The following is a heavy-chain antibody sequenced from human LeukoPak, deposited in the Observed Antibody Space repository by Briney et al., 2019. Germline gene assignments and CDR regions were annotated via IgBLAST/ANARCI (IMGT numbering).Heavy chain of an antibody. CDR1: GYSFTSYW. CDR2: IYTGDADT. D-gene: IGHD6-13*01. CDR3: AREGAAADPFDY. Sequence: GESLKIPCQGSGYSFTSYWIGWVRRMPGKGLEGLGIIYTGDADTRYSPSFQGQVTISADKSISTAYLQWSSLKASDTAMYYCAREGAAADPFDYWGQGTLVTVSS. V-gene: IGHV5-51*01. J-gene: IGHJ4*02.